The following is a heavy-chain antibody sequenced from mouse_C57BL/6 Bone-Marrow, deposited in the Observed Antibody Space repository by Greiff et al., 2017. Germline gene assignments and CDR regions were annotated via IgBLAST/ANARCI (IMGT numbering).Heavy chain of an antibody. CDR2: IWSGGSS. CDR3: ASFWYFDV. V-gene: IGHV2-2*01. CDR1: GFSLTSYG. J-gene: IGHJ1*03. Sequence: VQLVESGPGLVQPSQSLSLTCTVSGFSLTSYGVHWVRQSPGKGLEWLGVIWSGGSSDYNAAFISRLCISTDNSKSQVFFKMNSLQADDTAIYYCASFWYFDVWGTGTTVTVSS.